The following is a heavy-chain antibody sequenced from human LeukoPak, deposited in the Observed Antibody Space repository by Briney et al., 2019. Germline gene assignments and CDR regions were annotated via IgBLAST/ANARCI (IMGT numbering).Heavy chain of an antibody. CDR3: AKAIFPSMIRGVSFDY. D-gene: IGHD3-10*01. CDR1: GFTFSNYA. J-gene: IGHJ4*02. CDR2: ISVSSGSA. V-gene: IGHV3-23*01. Sequence: GGSLRLSCAASGFTFSNYAMNWVRQAPGKGLEWVPAISVSSGSAFYADSVKGRFTIYRDNSKNTLYLQMNSLRPEDTAVYYCAKAIFPSMIRGVSFDYWGQGTLVTVSS.